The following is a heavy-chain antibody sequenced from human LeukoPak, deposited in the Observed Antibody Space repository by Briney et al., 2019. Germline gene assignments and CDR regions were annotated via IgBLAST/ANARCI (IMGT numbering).Heavy chain of an antibody. D-gene: IGHD1-26*01. V-gene: IGHV1-18*01. CDR1: GYTFTSYG. Sequence: GASVTVSCTASGYTFTSYGISWVRQAPGQGLEWMGWISAYNGNTNYAQKLQGRVTMTTDTSTSTAYMELRSLRSDDTAVYYCARGWDLGIVGQFDYWGQGTLVTVSS. J-gene: IGHJ4*02. CDR3: ARGWDLGIVGQFDY. CDR2: ISAYNGNT.